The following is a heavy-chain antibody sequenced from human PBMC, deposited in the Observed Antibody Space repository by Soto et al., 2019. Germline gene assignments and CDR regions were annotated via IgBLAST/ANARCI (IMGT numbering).Heavy chain of an antibody. Sequence: VHLVQSGAEVKKPGASVTVSCKASGYTFTSYYIHWVRQAPGQGLEWMGIINPSGGSTSYAQKFQGRVTMTRDTSTSTVYMEVSGLRSEDTAVYYCARDQEPSTLYYDYYYMDVWGKGTTVTVSS. J-gene: IGHJ6*03. CDR2: INPSGGST. CDR1: GYTFTSYY. CDR3: ARDQEPSTLYYDYYYMDV. V-gene: IGHV1-46*03.